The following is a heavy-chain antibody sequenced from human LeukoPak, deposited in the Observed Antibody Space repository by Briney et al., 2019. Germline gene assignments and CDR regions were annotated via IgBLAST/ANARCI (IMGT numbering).Heavy chain of an antibody. Sequence: ASVKVSCKASGYTLTVYYMHWVRQAPGQGLEWMGWMNPNSGGTKYAQRFQGRVTMTRDTSISTAYMELSRLRSDDTAMYYCARDKLGLGELSLYDQWGQGTLVTVFS. J-gene: IGHJ5*02. D-gene: IGHD3-16*02. CDR1: GYTLTVYY. CDR3: ARDKLGLGELSLYDQ. V-gene: IGHV1-2*02. CDR2: MNPNSGGT.